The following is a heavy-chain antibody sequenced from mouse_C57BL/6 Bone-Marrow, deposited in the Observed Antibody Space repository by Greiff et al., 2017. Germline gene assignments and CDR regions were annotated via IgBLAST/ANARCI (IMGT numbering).Heavy chain of an antibody. CDR3: ARDWDFDY. J-gene: IGHJ2*01. Sequence: QVQLQQPGTELVKPGASVKLSCKASGYTFTSYWLHWVKQRPGQGLEWIGNINPADGDTNYNQKFKGKATLTVDTSSSTAYMQLSSLTSEDSAVYYCARDWDFDYWGQGTTLTVSS. D-gene: IGHD4-1*01. V-gene: IGHV1-53*01. CDR1: GYTFTSYW. CDR2: INPADGDT.